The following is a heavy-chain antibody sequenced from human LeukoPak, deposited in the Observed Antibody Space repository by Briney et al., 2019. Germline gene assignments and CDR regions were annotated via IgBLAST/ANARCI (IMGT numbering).Heavy chain of an antibody. CDR2: ISNSGSTI. V-gene: IGHV3-11*01. J-gene: IGHJ5*02. Sequence: GGSLRLSCAASGFTFSDYYMSWIRQAPGKGLEWVSYISNSGSTIYYADSVKGRFTISRDNAKKSMYLQMNSLRGEDTAVYYCARGHDNSGYDLPDRFGPWGQGTLVIVSS. CDR1: GFTFSDYY. CDR3: ARGHDNSGYDLPDRFGP. D-gene: IGHD5-12*01.